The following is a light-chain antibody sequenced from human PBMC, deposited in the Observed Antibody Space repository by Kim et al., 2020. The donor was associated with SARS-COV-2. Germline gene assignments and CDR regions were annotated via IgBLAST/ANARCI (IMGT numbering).Light chain of an antibody. Sequence: SSELTQDPAVSVALGQTVRITCQGDSLRNYATWYHQKPGQAPVHVIYGQNRRPSGIPDRFSGSRSGNTASLTITGAQAEDEGDYYCESRDNSGVHVLFGGGTQLTVL. V-gene: IGLV3-19*01. CDR2: GQN. J-gene: IGLJ2*01. CDR3: ESRDNSGVHVL. CDR1: SLRNY.